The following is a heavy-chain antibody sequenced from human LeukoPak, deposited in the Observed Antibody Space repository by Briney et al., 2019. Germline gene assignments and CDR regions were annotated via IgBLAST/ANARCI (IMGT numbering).Heavy chain of an antibody. D-gene: IGHD4-17*01. CDR1: GGSISSGGYS. J-gene: IGHJ5*02. CDR2: IYHSGST. CDR3: ARGYGDYATNWFDP. V-gene: IGHV4-30-2*01. Sequence: SQTLSLTCAVSGGSISSGGYSWSWIRQPPGKGLEWIGYIYHSGSTYYNPSLKSRVTTSVDRSKNQFSLKLSSVTAADTAVYYCARGYGDYATNWFDPWGQGTLVTVSS.